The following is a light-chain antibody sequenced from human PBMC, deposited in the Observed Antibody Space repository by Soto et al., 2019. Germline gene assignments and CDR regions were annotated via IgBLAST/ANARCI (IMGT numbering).Light chain of an antibody. Sequence: DIQTTQSPSSLSASVGDRVIMTCRACESVCSYLNWYQQRPGQAPMLLIYAASSLQSGVPSRFSGSGSWTDFTLANSSLQPEDCVTYYCLQSYSTCLTFGGWTKVEIK. J-gene: IGKJ4*01. CDR1: ESVCSY. CDR2: AAS. CDR3: LQSYSTCLT. V-gene: IGKV1-39*01.